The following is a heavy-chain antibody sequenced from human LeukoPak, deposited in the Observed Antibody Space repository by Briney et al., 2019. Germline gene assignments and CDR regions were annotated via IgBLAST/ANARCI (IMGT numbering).Heavy chain of an antibody. V-gene: IGHV3-23*01. CDR3: AGPHITIFYY. D-gene: IGHD3-3*01. J-gene: IGHJ4*02. Sequence: GGSLRLSCAASGFTSSSYAMSWVRQALGKGLEWVSAISGSGGSTYYADSVKGRFTISRDNSKNTLYLQMNSLRAEDTAVYYCAGPHITIFYYWGQGTLVTVSS. CDR1: GFTSSSYA. CDR2: ISGSGGST.